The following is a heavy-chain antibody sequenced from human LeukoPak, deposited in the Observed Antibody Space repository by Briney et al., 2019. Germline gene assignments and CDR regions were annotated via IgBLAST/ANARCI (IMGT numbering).Heavy chain of an antibody. V-gene: IGHV3-30-3*01. CDR3: AREGYYGSGSPPSLYFDY. CDR1: GFTFRNYV. CDR2: TSSDLNVK. D-gene: IGHD3-10*01. Sequence: GGSLRLSCAASGFTFRNYVIHWVRQAPGKGLEWVAATSSDLNVKLYADSVKGRFTISRDNSRSTLYLQMNSLRPEDTAIYYCAREGYYGSGSPPSLYFDYWGQGTLVTVSS. J-gene: IGHJ4*02.